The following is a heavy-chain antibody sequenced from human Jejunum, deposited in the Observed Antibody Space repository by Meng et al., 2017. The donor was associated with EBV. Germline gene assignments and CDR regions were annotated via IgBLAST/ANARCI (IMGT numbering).Heavy chain of an antibody. CDR2: ISYDGSNK. J-gene: IGHJ4*02. Sequence: GRRGGFGGGVVQPGMSLRLSCAASGFIFSDYAMHWVRQAPGKGLEWVALISYDGSNKYYADSVKGRFTISRDSSKNTLFLQMNSLRTEDTAVYYCTREIRGFYSAYWGQGALVTVSS. D-gene: IGHD2-21*01. CDR1: GFIFSDYA. CDR3: TREIRGFYSAY. V-gene: IGHV3-30-3*01.